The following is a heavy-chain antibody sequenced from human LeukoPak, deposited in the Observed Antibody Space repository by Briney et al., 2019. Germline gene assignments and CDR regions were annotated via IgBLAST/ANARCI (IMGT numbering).Heavy chain of an antibody. D-gene: IGHD3-22*01. V-gene: IGHV4-61*02. Sequence: PSETLSLTCTVSGGSISSGSYYWSWIRQPAGKGLEWIGRIYTSGSTNYNPSLKSRVTISVDTSKNQFSLKLSSVTAADTAVYYCARTYDTTRRGYWGQGTLVTVSS. CDR1: GGSISSGSYY. J-gene: IGHJ4*02. CDR2: IYTSGST. CDR3: ARTYDTTRRGY.